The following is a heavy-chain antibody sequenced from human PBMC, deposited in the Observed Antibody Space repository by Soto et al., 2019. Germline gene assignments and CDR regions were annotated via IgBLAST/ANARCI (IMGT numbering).Heavy chain of an antibody. CDR1: GGTFSSYA. CDR2: IIPIFGTA. V-gene: IGHV1-69*01. J-gene: IGHJ6*02. Sequence: QVQLVQSGAEVKKPGSSVKVSCKASGGTFSSYAISWVRQAPGQGLEWMGGIIPIFGTANYAQKFQGRVTITADESTSTAYMELSSLRSEDTAVYYCARVSGTSNCTNGVCYREPLDVWGQGTTVTVSS. D-gene: IGHD2-8*01. CDR3: ARVSGTSNCTNGVCYREPLDV.